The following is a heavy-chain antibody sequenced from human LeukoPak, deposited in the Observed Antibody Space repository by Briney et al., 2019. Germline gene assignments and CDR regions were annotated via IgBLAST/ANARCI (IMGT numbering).Heavy chain of an antibody. Sequence: SETLSLTCAVYGGSFSGYYWSWIRQPTGKGLEWIGEINHSGSTNYNPSLKSRVTISVDTSKNQFSLKLSSATAADTAVYYCARAGRITMIRDFDYWGQGTLVTVSS. V-gene: IGHV4-34*01. CDR1: GGSFSGYY. J-gene: IGHJ4*02. D-gene: IGHD3-22*01. CDR3: ARAGRITMIRDFDY. CDR2: INHSGST.